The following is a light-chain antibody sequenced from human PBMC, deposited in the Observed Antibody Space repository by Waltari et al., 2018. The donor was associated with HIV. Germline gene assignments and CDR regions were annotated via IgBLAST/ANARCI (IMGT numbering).Light chain of an antibody. J-gene: IGLJ2*01. V-gene: IGLV3-19*01. Sequence: SSEVTQAPAVSVALGQTVRITCHGDSLRSYYASWYQQKPGQAPLLVIYGKNNRPSGIPDRFSGSSSGNTASLTITGAQAEDEADYYCNSRDSSGNHVVFGGGTKLTVL. CDR3: NSRDSSGNHVV. CDR1: SLRSYY. CDR2: GKN.